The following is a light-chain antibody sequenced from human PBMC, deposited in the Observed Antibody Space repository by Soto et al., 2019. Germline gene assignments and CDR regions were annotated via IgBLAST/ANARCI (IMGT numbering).Light chain of an antibody. CDR3: AAWDDSLNGLWV. J-gene: IGLJ3*02. CDR2: SNN. CDR1: SSNIGSNT. Sequence: QSVLTQPPSASGTPEQRVTISCSGSSSNIGSNTVNWYQQLPGTAPKLLIYSNNQRPSGVPDRFSGSKSGTSASLAISGLQSEDEADYYCAAWDDSLNGLWVFGGGTKLTVL. V-gene: IGLV1-44*01.